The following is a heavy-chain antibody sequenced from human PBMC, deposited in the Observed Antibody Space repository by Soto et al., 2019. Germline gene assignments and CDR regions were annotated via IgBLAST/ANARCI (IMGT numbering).Heavy chain of an antibody. V-gene: IGHV4-34*01. CDR2: INHSGST. J-gene: IGHJ4*02. CDR3: ARDGYASSGYSDY. Sequence: PSETLSLTCAVYGGSFSGYYWSWIRQPPGKGLEWIGEINHSGSTNYNPSLKSRVTISVDTSKNQFSLKLSSVTAADTAVYYCARDGYASSGYSDYWGQGTLVTVSS. D-gene: IGHD3-22*01. CDR1: GGSFSGYY.